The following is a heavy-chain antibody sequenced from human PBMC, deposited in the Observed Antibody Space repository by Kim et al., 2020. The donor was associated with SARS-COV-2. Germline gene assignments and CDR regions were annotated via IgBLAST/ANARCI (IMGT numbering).Heavy chain of an antibody. D-gene: IGHD3-3*01. V-gene: IGHV3-48*02. Sequence: GGSLRLSCTASGFTFSTYYMNWVRQAPGKGLEWVSFISSGGRIYYSEDAVGGISTFTGNTEKNAQFLIMNIRTEDAAADYYCASGGSLDFYSAFDLWG. CDR1: GFTFSTYY. J-gene: IGHJ3*01. CDR2: ISSGGRI. CDR3: ASGGSLDFYSAFDL.